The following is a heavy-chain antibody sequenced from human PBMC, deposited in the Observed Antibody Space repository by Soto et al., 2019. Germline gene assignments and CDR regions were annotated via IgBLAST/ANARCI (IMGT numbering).Heavy chain of an antibody. J-gene: IGHJ4*02. Sequence: EVQLLESGGGLVQPGGSLRLSCAASGFTFSSYAMSWVRQAPGKGLEWVSAISGSGGSTYYADSVKGRFTISRDNSKNTLYLQMNSLRAEDTAVYYCAKDDIVVVVAATFVADNPPPLNFDYWGQGTLVTVSS. CDR3: AKDDIVVVVAATFVADNPPPLNFDY. D-gene: IGHD2-15*01. V-gene: IGHV3-23*01. CDR2: ISGSGGST. CDR1: GFTFSSYA.